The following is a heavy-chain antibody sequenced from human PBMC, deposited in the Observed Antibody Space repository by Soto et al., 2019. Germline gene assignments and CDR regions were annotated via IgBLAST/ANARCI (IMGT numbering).Heavy chain of an antibody. D-gene: IGHD1-26*01. J-gene: IGHJ3*02. CDR2: SRNQANSYTT. CDR3: ARALGGSYSARPDAFDI. CDR1: GFSFSDHY. V-gene: IGHV3-72*01. Sequence: EVQLVESGGGLVQPGGSLRLSCAASGFSFSDHYIDWVRQAPGQGLEWVGRSRNQANSYTTEYAASVKGRFTISRDNAKNSLYLQMNSLRAEDTAVYYCARALGGSYSARPDAFDIWGQGTMVTVSS.